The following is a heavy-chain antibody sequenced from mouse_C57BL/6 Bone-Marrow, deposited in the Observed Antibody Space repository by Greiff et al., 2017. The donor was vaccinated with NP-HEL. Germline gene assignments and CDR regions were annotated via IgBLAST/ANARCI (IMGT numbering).Heavy chain of an antibody. CDR3: ARKLTGYWYFDV. CDR2: IDPSDSYT. Sequence: QVQLQQPGAELVRPGTSVKLSCKASGYTFTSYWMHWVKQRPGQGLEWIGVIDPSDSYTNYNQKFKGKATLTVDTSSSTAYMQLSSLTSEDSAVYYCARKLTGYWYFDVWGTGTTVTVSS. V-gene: IGHV1-59*01. D-gene: IGHD4-1*01. CDR1: GYTFTSYW. J-gene: IGHJ1*03.